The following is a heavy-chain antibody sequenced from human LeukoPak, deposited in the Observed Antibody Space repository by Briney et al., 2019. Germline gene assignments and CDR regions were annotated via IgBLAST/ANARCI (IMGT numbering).Heavy chain of an antibody. V-gene: IGHV1-58*02. J-gene: IGHJ4*02. CDR3: AAGDFYAEDYYDSSGPPLVY. D-gene: IGHD3-22*01. Sequence: ASVKVSCKASGFTFTSSAMQWVRQARGQRLEWIGWIVVGSGNTNYAQKFQERVTITRDMSTSTAYMELNSLRSEDTAVYYCAAGDFYAEDYYDSSGPPLVYWGQGTLVTVSS. CDR2: IVVGSGNT. CDR1: GFTFTSSA.